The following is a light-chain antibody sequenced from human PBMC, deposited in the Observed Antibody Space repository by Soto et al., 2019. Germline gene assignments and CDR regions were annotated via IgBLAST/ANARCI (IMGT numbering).Light chain of an antibody. V-gene: IGLV2-14*01. CDR3: TSLTTSTTMK. J-gene: IGLJ2*01. CDR1: SSDVGAYNY. CDR2: DVN. Sequence: QSALTQPASVSGSPGQSITISCTGTSSDVGAYNYVSWYQQHPGKAPKLMIYDVNIRPSGVSNRFSGSKSGNTASLTISGLQAEDEADYYCTSLTTSTTMKFGGGTKVTDL.